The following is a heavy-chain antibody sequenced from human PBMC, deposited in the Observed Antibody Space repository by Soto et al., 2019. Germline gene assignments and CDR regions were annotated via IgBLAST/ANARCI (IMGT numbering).Heavy chain of an antibody. CDR2: VWYDGSNQ. CDR1: GFSFSSYG. CDR3: ARSPRSAYGDYADY. Sequence: QVQLVESGGGVVQPGTSLRLSCAASGFSFSSYGMHWVRQAPGKGLEWVAVVWYDGSNQYYADSVKGRFTISRDNSKNTLYLQMNSLRAEDTAVYYCARSPRSAYGDYADYWGQGTLVTVSS. V-gene: IGHV3-33*01. J-gene: IGHJ4*02. D-gene: IGHD4-17*01.